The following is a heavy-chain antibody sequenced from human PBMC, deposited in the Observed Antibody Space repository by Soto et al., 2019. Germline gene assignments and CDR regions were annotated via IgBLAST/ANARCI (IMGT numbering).Heavy chain of an antibody. CDR3: AKASSAWYDSKSYYFDD. V-gene: IGHV3-23*01. J-gene: IGHJ4*02. CDR2: ISATGGST. D-gene: IGHD6-19*01. Sequence: EVQLLDSGGGLVQPGGSLRLSCAASGFSFSDYAMNWVRQAPGKGLEWVSEISATGGSTFYADFVKGRFTISRDNSKNTLYLHLTSLRAEDTARYYCAKASSAWYDSKSYYFDDWGPGTLVTVSS. CDR1: GFSFSDYA.